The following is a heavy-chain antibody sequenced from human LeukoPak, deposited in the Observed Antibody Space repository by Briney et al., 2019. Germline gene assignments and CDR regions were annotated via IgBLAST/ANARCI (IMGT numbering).Heavy chain of an antibody. V-gene: IGHV1-18*01. D-gene: IGHD1-1*01. CDR3: ARDTLIVPLTTASQKSYYYGLDV. J-gene: IGHJ6*02. Sequence: ASVQVSCKTSGYSFTDYGITWVRQAPGQGLEWMGWISARNGNTNFSQRLQGRVTMTTDTSTSTAYMELMSLRSDDTAVYYCARDTLIVPLTTASQKSYYYGLDVWGQGTTVTVSS. CDR1: GYSFTDYG. CDR2: ISARNGNT.